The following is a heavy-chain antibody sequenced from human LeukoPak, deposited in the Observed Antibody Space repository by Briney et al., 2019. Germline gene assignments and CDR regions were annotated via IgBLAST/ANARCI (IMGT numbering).Heavy chain of an antibody. J-gene: IGHJ5*02. D-gene: IGHD3-3*01. CDR2: IYYSGST. V-gene: IGHV4-39*01. CDR1: GGSISSSSYY. CDR3: ARHSYDFRSGYRNWLDP. Sequence: SSVTLSLTCTVTGGSISSSSYYWGWIRQPPGKGLEWIGSIYYSGSTYYNPSLKSRVTISVDTSKNQFSLKLSSVTAADTAVYYCARHSYDFRSGYRNWLDPWRQGTLVTVSS.